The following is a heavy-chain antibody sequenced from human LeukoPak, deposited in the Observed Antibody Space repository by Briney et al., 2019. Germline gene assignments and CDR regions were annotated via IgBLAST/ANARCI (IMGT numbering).Heavy chain of an antibody. D-gene: IGHD3-10*01. CDR2: INPNSGGT. CDR3: ARDGGRFGELLYNWFDP. Sequence: GASVKVSCKASGYTFTGYYLHWVRQAPGQGLEWMGWINPNSGGTNYAQKFQGRVTMTRDTSISTAYMELSRLRSDDTAVYYCARDGGRFGELLYNWFDPWGQGTLVTVSS. CDR1: GYTFTGYY. V-gene: IGHV1-2*02. J-gene: IGHJ5*02.